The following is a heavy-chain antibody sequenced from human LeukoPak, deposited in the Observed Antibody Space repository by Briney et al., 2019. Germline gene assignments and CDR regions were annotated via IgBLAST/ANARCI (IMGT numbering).Heavy chain of an antibody. CDR3: ATKPANTVVAGTCFDY. CDR2: MNPNSCGT. D-gene: IGHD6-19*01. V-gene: IGHV1-2*02. CDR1: GYTFTDYY. Sequence: ASVKVSCKASGYTFTDYYVHWMRHAPGQGREWMGWMNPNSCGTTYARKFQGRVPMTSDTSISPAYMEMRRLKSDDTAVYYCATKPANTVVAGTCFDYWGQGTLVTVSS. J-gene: IGHJ4*02.